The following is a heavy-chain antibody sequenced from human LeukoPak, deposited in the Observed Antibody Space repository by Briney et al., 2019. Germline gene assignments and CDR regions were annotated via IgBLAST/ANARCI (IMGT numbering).Heavy chain of an antibody. J-gene: IGHJ5*02. CDR3: AREITMVRGVQNWFDP. V-gene: IGHV1-69*04. D-gene: IGHD3-10*01. CDR2: IIPIFGIA. Sequence: SVKVSCKASGGTFSSYAISWVRQAPGQGLEWMGRIIPIFGIANYAQRFQGRVTITADKSTSTAYMELSSLRSEDTAVYYCAREITMVRGVQNWFDPWGQGTLVTVSS. CDR1: GGTFSSYA.